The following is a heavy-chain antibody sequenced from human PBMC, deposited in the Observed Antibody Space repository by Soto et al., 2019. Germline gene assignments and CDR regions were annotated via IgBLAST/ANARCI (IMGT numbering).Heavy chain of an antibody. V-gene: IGHV1-18*01. J-gene: IGHJ5*02. CDR1: GYTFSSYG. Sequence: GASVKVSCKASGYTFSSYGISWVRQAPGQGLEWMGWISAYNGYTNFAQKLQGRVTLTTDTSTSTAYMDLRSLRSDDTAVYYCARVPWTTVVTPGWFDPWGQGTLVTVSS. CDR2: ISAYNGYT. D-gene: IGHD4-17*01. CDR3: ARVPWTTVVTPGWFDP.